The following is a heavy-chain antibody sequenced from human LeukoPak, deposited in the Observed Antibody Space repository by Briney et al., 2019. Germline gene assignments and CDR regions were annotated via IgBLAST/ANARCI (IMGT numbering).Heavy chain of an antibody. CDR1: GYTLTRYG. CDR3: ARDAQLGYWSGGSCFRYYYYGMDV. Sequence: ASGKVSCKPSGYTLTRYGISCVRQAPGQRREWMGGIGAYNCKTNYAQKPHVRVTMPTDTYTSTAYMELRSLRSDETAVYYGARDAQLGYWSGGSCFRYYYYGMDVWGKGTTVTVS. D-gene: IGHD2-15*01. CDR2: IGAYNCKT. J-gene: IGHJ6*04. V-gene: IGHV1-18*04.